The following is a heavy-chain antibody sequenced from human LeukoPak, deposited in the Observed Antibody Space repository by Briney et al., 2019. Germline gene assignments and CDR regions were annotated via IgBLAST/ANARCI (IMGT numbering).Heavy chain of an antibody. V-gene: IGHV3-21*01. J-gene: IGHJ4*02. CDR3: ARDATYGSGSVDY. CDR1: GFTFSSYS. CDR2: ISSSSSYI. D-gene: IGHD3-10*01. Sequence: GGSLRLSCAASGFTFSSYSMNWVRQAPGKGLEWVSSISSSSSYIYYADSVKGRFTISRDNAKNSLYLQMNSLRAEDTAVYYCARDATYGSGSVDYWGRGTVVTVSS.